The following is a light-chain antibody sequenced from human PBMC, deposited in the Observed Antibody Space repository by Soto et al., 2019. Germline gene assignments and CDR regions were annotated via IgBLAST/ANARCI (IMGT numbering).Light chain of an antibody. Sequence: DLQMTQSPSTLSASVGDRVTITCRASQSISSWLAWYQQKAGKAPKLLIYKASSLESGVPSRFSGSGSGTEFTLTISSLQPDDFATYYCQQYNSYWTFGQGTKVEIK. V-gene: IGKV1-5*03. CDR1: QSISSW. CDR2: KAS. CDR3: QQYNSYWT. J-gene: IGKJ1*01.